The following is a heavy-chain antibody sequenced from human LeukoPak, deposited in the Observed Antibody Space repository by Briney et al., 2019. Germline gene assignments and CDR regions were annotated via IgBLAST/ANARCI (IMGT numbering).Heavy chain of an antibody. CDR2: INHSGST. J-gene: IGHJ1*01. Sequence: SETLSLTCGVYGGSFSGYYWSWIRQPPGKGLEWIGEINHSGSTNYNPSLQSRVTIPVDTSKNQFSLNLNSVTAADTAVYYCARGGAARLHFQNWGQGTLVTVSS. D-gene: IGHD6-6*01. CDR3: ARGGAARLHFQN. CDR1: GGSFSGYY. V-gene: IGHV4-34*01.